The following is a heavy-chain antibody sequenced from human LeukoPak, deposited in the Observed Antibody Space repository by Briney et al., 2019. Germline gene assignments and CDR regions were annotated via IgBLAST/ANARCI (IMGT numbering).Heavy chain of an antibody. CDR1: AITFSNSW. CDR3: ARHLAGDSLYRHFDY. J-gene: IGHJ4*02. D-gene: IGHD5/OR15-5a*01. V-gene: IGHV3-7*04. CDR2: IKEDGSET. Sequence: SGGSLRLSCTASAITFSNSWMSWVRQAPGKGLEWVANIKEDGSETNYVDSVKGRFTISRDNAKNSLFLQMNSRRGEDTAIYYCARHLAGDSLYRHFDYWGQGTLVTVSS.